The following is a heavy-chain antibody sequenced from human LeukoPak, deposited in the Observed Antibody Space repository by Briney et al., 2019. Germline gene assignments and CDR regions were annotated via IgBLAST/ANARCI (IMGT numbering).Heavy chain of an antibody. CDR2: IGSSGDDST. V-gene: IGHV3-23*01. CDR1: GFTLRSYA. J-gene: IGHJ3*02. D-gene: IGHD1-26*01. Sequence: GGSLRLSCAASGFTLRSYAFSWVRQAPGKGLEWVSTIGSSGDDSTYYAASVKGRFTISRDNSKNTLYLQMNSLRADDTAVYYCAKDPIVGAPRSDAFDIWGQGTMVTVSS. CDR3: AKDPIVGAPRSDAFDI.